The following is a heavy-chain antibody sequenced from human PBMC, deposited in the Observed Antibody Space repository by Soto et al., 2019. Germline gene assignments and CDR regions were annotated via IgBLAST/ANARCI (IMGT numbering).Heavy chain of an antibody. D-gene: IGHD2-15*01. CDR1: GFTFSSYA. J-gene: IGHJ4*02. CDR3: AKWGGGSCYSGCYFDY. CDR2: ISGSGGST. Sequence: PGGSLRLSCAASGFTFSSYAMSWVRQAPGKGLEWVSAISGSGGSTYYADSVKGRLTISRDNSKNTLYLQMNSLRAEDTAVYYCAKWGGGSCYSGCYFDYWGQGTLVTVAS. V-gene: IGHV3-23*01.